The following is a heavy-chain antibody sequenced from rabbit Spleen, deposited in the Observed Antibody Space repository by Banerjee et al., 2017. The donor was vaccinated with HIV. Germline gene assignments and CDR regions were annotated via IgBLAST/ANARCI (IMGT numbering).Heavy chain of an antibody. CDR3: ARGSAAMTMVITGFYFNL. Sequence: QEQLVESGGGLVQTGGSLKLSCTASGFSYSNKAVMCWVRQAPGKGLEWIACINAITGKAVYANWAKGLFTISKTSSTTVTLQVTSLTAADTATYFCARGSAAMTMVITGFYFNLWGQGTLVTVS. V-gene: IGHV1S45*01. D-gene: IGHD2-1*01. CDR1: GFSYSNKAV. J-gene: IGHJ4*01. CDR2: INAITGKA.